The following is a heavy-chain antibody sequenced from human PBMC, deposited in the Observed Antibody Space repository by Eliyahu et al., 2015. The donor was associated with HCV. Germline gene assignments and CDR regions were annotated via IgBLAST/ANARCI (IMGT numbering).Heavy chain of an antibody. D-gene: IGHD2-2*01. CDR3: ARGGEEHQLQSRPFDY. V-gene: IGHV1-69*13. CDR1: GGTFSRNA. J-gene: IGHJ4*02. CDR2: IIPIFGTA. Sequence: EVKKPGSSVKVSCKASGGTFSRNAIDWVRQAPGQGLEWMGGIIPIFGTANYAQNFQDRVTISADESKSTAYMELNSLRSEDTAVYYCARGGEEHQLQSRPFDYWGQGALVIVSS.